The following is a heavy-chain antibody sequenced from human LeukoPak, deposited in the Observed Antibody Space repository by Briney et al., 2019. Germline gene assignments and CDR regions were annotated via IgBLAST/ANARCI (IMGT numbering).Heavy chain of an antibody. J-gene: IGHJ4*02. CDR2: FDSENNKM. CDR1: EYSLSDLS. D-gene: IGHD6-19*01. Sequence: GASVKVSCKISEYSLSDLSIHWVREAPGEGLEWMGGFDSENNKMVYSQKFQGRVTMTEDTSADTAYMALTSLRSEDTAVYFCATVRVYRSSGRSWGFFDYWGQGTLVIVSS. V-gene: IGHV1-24*01. CDR3: ATVRVYRSSGRSWGFFDY.